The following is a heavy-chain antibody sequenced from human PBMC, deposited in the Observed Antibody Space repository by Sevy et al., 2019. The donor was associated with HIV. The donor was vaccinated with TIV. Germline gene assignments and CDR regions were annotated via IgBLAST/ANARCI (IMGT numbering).Heavy chain of an antibody. Sequence: GGSLRLSCAASGFTFSSYSMNWVRQAPGKGLEWVSSISSRSSYIYYADSVKGRFTISRDNAKNSLYLQMNSLRAEDTAVYYCAIDGITMVRGGAFDIWGQGTMVTVSS. CDR2: ISSRSSYI. CDR1: GFTFSSYS. V-gene: IGHV3-21*01. D-gene: IGHD3-10*01. J-gene: IGHJ3*02. CDR3: AIDGITMVRGGAFDI.